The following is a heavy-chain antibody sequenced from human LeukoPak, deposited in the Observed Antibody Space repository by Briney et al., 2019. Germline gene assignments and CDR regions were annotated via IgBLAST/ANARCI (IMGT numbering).Heavy chain of an antibody. J-gene: IGHJ4*02. Sequence: PSETLSLTCTVSGYSISSGYYWGWIRQPPGKGLEWIGSIYHSGSTYYNPSLRSRVTISVDTSKNQFSLKLSSVTAADTAVYYCARVHYYDSSGVFDYWGQGTLVTVSS. V-gene: IGHV4-38-2*02. CDR3: ARVHYYDSSGVFDY. CDR1: GYSISSGYY. CDR2: IYHSGST. D-gene: IGHD3-22*01.